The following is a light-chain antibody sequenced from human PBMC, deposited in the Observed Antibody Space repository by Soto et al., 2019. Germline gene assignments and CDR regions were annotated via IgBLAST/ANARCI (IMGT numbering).Light chain of an antibody. J-gene: IGKJ2*01. Sequence: DIPMTQSPSTLSASVGDRVTITCRASQSISSWLAWYQQKPGKAPKLLIYKASSLESGVPSRFSGSGSGTEFTLTISSLQPDDFATYYCQQYNSYPYNFGQGTKLEIK. CDR2: KAS. CDR3: QQYNSYPYN. V-gene: IGKV1-5*03. CDR1: QSISSW.